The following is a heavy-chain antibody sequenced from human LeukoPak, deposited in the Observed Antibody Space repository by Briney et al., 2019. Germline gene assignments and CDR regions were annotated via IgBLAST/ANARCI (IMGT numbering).Heavy chain of an antibody. CDR2: IRSKANSYAT. CDR1: GFTFSGSA. CDR3: TRHTRYYDSSGIYYYYYYGMDV. D-gene: IGHD3-22*01. Sequence: GGSLRLSCAASGFTFSGSAMHWVRQASGKGLEWVGRIRSKANSYATAYAASVKGMFTISRDDSKNTAYLKMNSLKTENTAVYYCTRHTRYYDSSGIYYYYYYGMDVWGQGTTVTVSS. V-gene: IGHV3-73*01. J-gene: IGHJ6*02.